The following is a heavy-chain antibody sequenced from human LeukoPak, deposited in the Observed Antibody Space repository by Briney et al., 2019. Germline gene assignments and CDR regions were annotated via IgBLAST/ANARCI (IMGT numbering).Heavy chain of an antibody. Sequence: ASVKVSCKASGYTFTSYGISWVRQAPGQGLEWMGWISAYNGNTNYAQKLQSRVTMTADTSTSTAYMELRSLRSDDTAVYYCARVGGSTYYYGSGNYYYYMDVWGKGTTVTVSS. J-gene: IGHJ6*03. D-gene: IGHD3-10*01. CDR2: ISAYNGNT. CDR1: GYTFTSYG. CDR3: ARVGGSTYYYGSGNYYYYMDV. V-gene: IGHV1-18*01.